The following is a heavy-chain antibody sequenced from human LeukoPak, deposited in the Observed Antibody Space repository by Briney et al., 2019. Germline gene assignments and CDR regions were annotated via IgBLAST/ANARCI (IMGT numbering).Heavy chain of an antibody. V-gene: IGHV1-8*01. CDR3: ARLSQTPAYYDTSVYYYLGY. J-gene: IGHJ4*02. CDR1: GYTFSSYD. CDR2: MNPDTGNS. Sequence: RASVKVSCKGSGYTFSSYDTNWVRQATGQGLEWMGWMNPDTGNSGYAQKFQGRVTMTRDTSISTAYMELSSLRSEDTAVYYCARLSQTPAYYDTSVYYYLGYWGQGTLVTVSS. D-gene: IGHD3-22*01.